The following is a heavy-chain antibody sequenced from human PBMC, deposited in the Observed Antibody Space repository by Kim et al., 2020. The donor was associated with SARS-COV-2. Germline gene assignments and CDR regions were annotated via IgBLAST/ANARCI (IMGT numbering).Heavy chain of an antibody. D-gene: IGHD4-17*01. V-gene: IGHV5-51*01. J-gene: IGHJ6*02. CDR2: IYPGDSDT. CDR1: GYSFTSYW. CDR3: ASQTLDYGDYYYYGMDV. Sequence: GESLKISCKGSGYSFTSYWIGWVRQMPGKGLEWMGIIYPGDSDTRYSPSFQGQVTISADKSISTAYLQWSSLKASDTAMYYCASQTLDYGDYYYYGMDVWGQGTTVTVSS.